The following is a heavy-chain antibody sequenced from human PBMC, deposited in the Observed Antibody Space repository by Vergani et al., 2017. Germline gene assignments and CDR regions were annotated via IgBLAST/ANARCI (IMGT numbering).Heavy chain of an antibody. V-gene: IGHV4-38-2*01. CDR2: IYHSGST. CDR1: GYSISSGYY. D-gene: IGHD3-3*01. Sequence: QVQLQESGPGLVKPSETLSLTCAVSGYSISSGYYWGWIRQPPGKGLEWIGSIYHSGSTYYNPSLKSRVTISVDTSKNQFSLKLSSVTAADTAVYYCARGELLRFLEWFPLGAFDIRGQGTMVTVSS. CDR3: ARGELLRFLEWFPLGAFDI. J-gene: IGHJ3*02.